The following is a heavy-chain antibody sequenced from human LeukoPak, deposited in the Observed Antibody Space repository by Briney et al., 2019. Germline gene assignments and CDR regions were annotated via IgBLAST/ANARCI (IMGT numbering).Heavy chain of an antibody. V-gene: IGHV3-30-3*01. CDR1: GFTFSSYA. J-gene: IGHJ4*02. CDR3: ARATVTTGAYFDS. Sequence: PGGSLRLSCAASGFTFSSYAMHWVRQAPGKGLEWVAVISYDGSKEYYADSVKGRFIISRDNSKNTLYLEMNSLRAEDTAVYYCARATVTTGAYFDSWGQGTLVTVSS. CDR2: ISYDGSKE. D-gene: IGHD4-17*01.